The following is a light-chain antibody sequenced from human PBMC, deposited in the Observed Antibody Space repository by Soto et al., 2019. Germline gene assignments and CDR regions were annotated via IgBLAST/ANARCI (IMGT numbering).Light chain of an antibody. Sequence: QSVLTQPPSASGTPGQRVAISCSGSRSNIGSNYVYWYQQLPGTAPKLLIYSNNQRPSGVPDRFFGSKSGTSASLAISGLRSEDEADYYCAGWDDSLNGVVFGGGTKLTVL. J-gene: IGLJ2*01. CDR3: AGWDDSLNGVV. V-gene: IGLV1-47*02. CDR2: SNN. CDR1: RSNIGSNY.